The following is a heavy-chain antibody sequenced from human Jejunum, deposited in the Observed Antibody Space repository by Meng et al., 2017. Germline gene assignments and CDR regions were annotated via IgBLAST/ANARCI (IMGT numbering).Heavy chain of an antibody. CDR2: IFHTGST. CDR1: GYVITSGYF. Sequence: GSLRLSCNVSGYVITSGYFWGWIRQPPGKGLEWIGSIFHTGSTHYNPSLKSRVTISVDTSKNQFSLKVRYVTAADTAVYYCARGRSPGYGGHDGMAVWGRGNMVTVSS. CDR3: ARGRSPGYGGHDGMAV. V-gene: IGHV4-38-2*02. D-gene: IGHD5-12*01. J-gene: IGHJ6*02.